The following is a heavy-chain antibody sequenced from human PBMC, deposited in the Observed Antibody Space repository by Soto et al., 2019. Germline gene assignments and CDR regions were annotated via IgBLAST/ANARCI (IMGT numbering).Heavy chain of an antibody. Sequence: EVQLVESGGGLVQPGGSLRLSCAASGFTFSNYWMYWVRQAPGKGLVWVSRLNGDGSVSSYADSVKGRLTISRDNVKNTLYLQMDGLRAEDTAVYYCARGDCFGGTCYSLAGSFYYYMDVGGKGTTVTVFS. J-gene: IGHJ6*03. V-gene: IGHV3-74*01. D-gene: IGHD2-15*01. CDR1: GFTFSNYW. CDR2: LNGDGSVS. CDR3: ARGDCFGGTCYSLAGSFYYYMDV.